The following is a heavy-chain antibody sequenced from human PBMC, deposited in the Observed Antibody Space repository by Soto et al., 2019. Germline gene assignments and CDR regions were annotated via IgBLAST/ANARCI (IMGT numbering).Heavy chain of an antibody. Sequence: QVQLVQSGAEVKKPGASVKVSCKASGYTFTSYGISCVRQAPGQGLEWMGWISAYNGNTNYAQKLQGRVTMTTDTSTSTAYLELRSLRSDDTAVYYCARANFCSCGSCYDEPKKYYYYYYMDVWGKGTTVTVSS. V-gene: IGHV1-18*01. CDR1: GYTFTSYG. J-gene: IGHJ6*03. D-gene: IGHD2-15*01. CDR2: ISAYNGNT. CDR3: ARANFCSCGSCYDEPKKYYYYYYMDV.